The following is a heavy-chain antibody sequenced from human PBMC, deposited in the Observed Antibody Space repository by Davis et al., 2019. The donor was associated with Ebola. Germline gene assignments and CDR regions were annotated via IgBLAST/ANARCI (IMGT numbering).Heavy chain of an antibody. CDR3: ARTHGVWILYNWFDP. J-gene: IGHJ5*02. D-gene: IGHD2-8*01. V-gene: IGHV3-66*01. CDR2: IYSGGST. Sequence: PGGSLRLSCAASGFTVSSNYMSWVRQAPGKGLEWVSVIYSGGSTYYADSVKGRFTISRDNSKNTLYLQMNSLRAEDTAVYYCARTHGVWILYNWFDPWGQGTLVTVSS. CDR1: GFTVSSNY.